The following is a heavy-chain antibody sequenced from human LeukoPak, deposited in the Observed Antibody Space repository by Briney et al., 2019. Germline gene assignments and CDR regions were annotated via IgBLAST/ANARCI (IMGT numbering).Heavy chain of an antibody. CDR2: IFYSGST. V-gene: IGHV4-30-4*01. D-gene: IGHD1-1*01. CDR1: GGAISTYY. Sequence: SETLSLTCTVSGGAISTYYWSWIRQPPGKGLERIGYIFYSGSTHYNPSLRSRVTISLDTSKNQFSLKLSSVTAADTAVYYCARDSVAAIGTGYYYYGMDVWGQGTTVTVSS. J-gene: IGHJ6*02. CDR3: ARDSVAAIGTGYYYYGMDV.